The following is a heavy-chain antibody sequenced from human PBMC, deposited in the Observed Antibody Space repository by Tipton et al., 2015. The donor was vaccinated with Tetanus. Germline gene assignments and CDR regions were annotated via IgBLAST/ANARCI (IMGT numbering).Heavy chain of an antibody. V-gene: IGHV4-4*07. CDR3: ARGWGSSWYYFDY. J-gene: IGHJ4*02. Sequence: LRLSCSVSGDSISSFYWSWIRQPAGKGLEWIGRIYTSGSTNYNPSLKSRVTMSVDTSKRQFSLKLNSVTAADTAVYYRARGWGSSWYYFDYWGQGILVTVSS. CDR1: GDSISSFY. D-gene: IGHD6-13*01. CDR2: IYTSGST.